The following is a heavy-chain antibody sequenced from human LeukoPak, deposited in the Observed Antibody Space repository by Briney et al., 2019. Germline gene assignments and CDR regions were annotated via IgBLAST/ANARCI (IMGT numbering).Heavy chain of an antibody. CDR1: GYTFTGHY. J-gene: IGHJ4*02. V-gene: IGHV1-2*02. Sequence: EASVKVSCKASGYTFTGHYIHWVRQAPGQGLEWMGWINPNSGGTSCARKFQGRVTMTRDTSISTAYMELSRLRSDDTAFYYCAREPYPPPWYYFDYWGQGTLVTVSS. D-gene: IGHD2-8*02. CDR2: INPNSGGT. CDR3: AREPYPPPWYYFDY.